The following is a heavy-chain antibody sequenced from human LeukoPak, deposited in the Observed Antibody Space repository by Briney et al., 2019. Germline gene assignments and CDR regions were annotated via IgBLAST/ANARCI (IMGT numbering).Heavy chain of an antibody. V-gene: IGHV1-18*01. Sequence: GASVKVSCKASGYTFTSYGISWVRQAPGQGLEWMGWISAYNGNTNYAQKLQGTVTMTTDTSTSTAYMELRSLRSDDTAVYYCARDSSSWYDYLHMDVWGKGTTVTVSS. CDR2: ISAYNGNT. J-gene: IGHJ6*03. CDR3: ARDSSSWYDYLHMDV. CDR1: GYTFTSYG. D-gene: IGHD6-13*01.